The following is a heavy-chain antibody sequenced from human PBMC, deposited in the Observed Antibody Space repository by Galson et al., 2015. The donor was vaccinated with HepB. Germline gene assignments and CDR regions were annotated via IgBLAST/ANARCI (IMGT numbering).Heavy chain of an antibody. CDR1: GFSFSTSA. Sequence: PRLSCAASGFSFSTSAMAWVRQAPGKGLEWVSSISISGGTFYTGSVKGRFTISRDNSKNTLYLQMHSLRVEDTAIYFCAKEIRPNDYWGQGTLVTVSS. CDR2: ISISGGT. CDR3: AKEIRPNDY. J-gene: IGHJ4*02. D-gene: IGHD4-17*01. V-gene: IGHV3-23*01.